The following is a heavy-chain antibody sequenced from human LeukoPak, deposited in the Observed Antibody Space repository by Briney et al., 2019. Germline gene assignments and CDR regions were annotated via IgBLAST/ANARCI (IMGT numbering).Heavy chain of an antibody. J-gene: IGHJ2*01. CDR1: GFTFSNAW. V-gene: IGHV3-33*08. D-gene: IGHD4-17*01. CDR2: IWYDGSNK. CDR3: ARDWATTVTAPPGSYWYFDL. Sequence: TGGSLRLSCAASGFTFSNAWMSWVRQAPGKGLEWVAVIWYDGSNKYYADSVKGRFTISRDNSKNTLYLQMNSLRAEDTAVYYCARDWATTVTAPPGSYWYFDLWGRGTLVTVSS.